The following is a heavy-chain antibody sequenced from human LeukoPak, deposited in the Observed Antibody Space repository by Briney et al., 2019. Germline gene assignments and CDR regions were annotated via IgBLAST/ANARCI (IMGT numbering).Heavy chain of an antibody. Sequence: SETLSLTCRVSGGSISGYYWSCIRQPPGKGLEWIGYIYYSGSTNYNPSLKSRVTISVDTSKNQFSLKLSSVTAADTAVYYCARLLYYDILTGYSAYWYFDLWGRGTLVTVSS. D-gene: IGHD3-9*01. J-gene: IGHJ2*01. V-gene: IGHV4-59*08. CDR3: ARLLYYDILTGYSAYWYFDL. CDR1: GGSISGYY. CDR2: IYYSGST.